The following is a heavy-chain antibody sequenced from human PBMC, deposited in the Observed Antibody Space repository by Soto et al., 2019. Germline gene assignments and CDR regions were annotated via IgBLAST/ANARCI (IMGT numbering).Heavy chain of an antibody. CDR2: INPNSGGT. Sequence: ASVKVSCKASGYTFTGYYMHWVRQAPGQGLEWMGWINPNSGGTNYAQKFQGWVTMTRDTSISTAYMELSRLRSDDTAVYYCARARPLSVEIGYYYGMDVWGQGTTVTVSS. V-gene: IGHV1-2*04. D-gene: IGHD3-16*02. CDR3: ARARPLSVEIGYYYGMDV. CDR1: GYTFTGYY. J-gene: IGHJ6*02.